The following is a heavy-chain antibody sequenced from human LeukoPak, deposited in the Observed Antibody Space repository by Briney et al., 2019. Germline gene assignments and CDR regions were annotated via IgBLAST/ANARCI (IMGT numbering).Heavy chain of an antibody. J-gene: IGHJ5*02. CDR3: ARRLTQYDCFDP. CDR2: TYYRSTWYN. V-gene: IGHV6-1*01. D-gene: IGHD2-2*01. Sequence: SQTLSLTCAISGDSVSSDTTAWNWIRQSPSRGLEWMGRTYYRSTWYNDYAVSVRGRITVNPDTSKNQFSLHLNSVTPEDTAVYYCARRLTQYDCFDPWGQGILVTVSS. CDR1: GDSVSSDTTA.